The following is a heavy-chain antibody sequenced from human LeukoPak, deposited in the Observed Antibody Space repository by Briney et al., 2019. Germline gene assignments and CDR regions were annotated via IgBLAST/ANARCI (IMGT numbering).Heavy chain of an antibody. CDR2: ISSSSSYI. D-gene: IGHD6-19*01. CDR3: ARAGSGSTVGAFDI. Sequence: GGSLRLSCAASGFTFSTYSMNWVRQTPGKGLEWVSSISSSSSYIQYVDSVKGRFTISRDNSKNTLYLQMNSLRAEDTAVYYCARAGSGSTVGAFDIWGQGTMVTVSS. J-gene: IGHJ3*02. V-gene: IGHV3-21*01. CDR1: GFTFSTYS.